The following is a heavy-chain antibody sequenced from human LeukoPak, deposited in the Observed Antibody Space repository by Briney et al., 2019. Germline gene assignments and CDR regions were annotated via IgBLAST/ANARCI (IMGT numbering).Heavy chain of an antibody. V-gene: IGHV4-39*01. Sequence: PSQTLSLTCTVSGGSISSSSYYWGWIRQPPGKGLEWIGSIYYSGSTYYNPSLKSRVTISVDTSKNQFSLKLSSVTAADTAVYYCASGDYPTYYYDSSGYLYAFDIWGQGTMVTVSS. CDR3: ASGDYPTYYYDSSGYLYAFDI. CDR2: IYYSGST. CDR1: GGSISSSSYY. D-gene: IGHD3-22*01. J-gene: IGHJ3*02.